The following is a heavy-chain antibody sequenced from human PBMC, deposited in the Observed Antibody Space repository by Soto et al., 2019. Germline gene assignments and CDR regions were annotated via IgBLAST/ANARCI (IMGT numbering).Heavy chain of an antibody. J-gene: IGHJ4*02. Sequence: SETLSLTCTVSGGSISSYYWSWIRQPPGKGLEWIGYIYYSGSTNYNPSLKSRVTISADTSMNQFSLALTSVTAADTAMYYCARGPTTEKVASWGQGILVTVSS. V-gene: IGHV4-59*08. CDR3: ARGPTTEKVAS. CDR1: GGSISSYY. CDR2: IYYSGST.